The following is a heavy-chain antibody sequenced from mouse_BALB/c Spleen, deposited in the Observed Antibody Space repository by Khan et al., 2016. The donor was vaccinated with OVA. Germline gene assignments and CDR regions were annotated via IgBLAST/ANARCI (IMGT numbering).Heavy chain of an antibody. J-gene: IGHJ3*01. V-gene: IGHV3-2*02. CDR3: ARKDYYDYDPFPY. D-gene: IGHD2-4*01. CDR2: INYSGNT. Sequence: QLEESGPGLVKPSQSLSLTCTVTGYSITSEYAWNWIRQFPGNKLEWMGYINYSGNTRFNPSLKSLTSITRDTSKNQFFLQLNSVTTEDTATYYCARKDYYDYDPFPYWGQGTLVTVSA. CDR1: GYSITSEYA.